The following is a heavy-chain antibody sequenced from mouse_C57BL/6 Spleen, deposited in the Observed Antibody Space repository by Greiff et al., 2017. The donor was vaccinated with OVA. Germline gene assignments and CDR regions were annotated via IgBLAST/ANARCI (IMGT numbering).Heavy chain of an antibody. CDR1: GFTFSSYA. D-gene: IGHD1-1*01. CDR2: ISSGGDYI. V-gene: IGHV5-9-1*02. Sequence: EVKLVESGEGLVKPGGSLKLSCAASGFTFSSYAMSWVRQTPEKRLEWVAYISSGGDYIYYADTVKGRFTISRDNARNTLYLQMSSLKSEDTAMYYCTRGGYGSSYGGAMDYWGQGTSVTVSS. J-gene: IGHJ4*01. CDR3: TRGGYGSSYGGAMDY.